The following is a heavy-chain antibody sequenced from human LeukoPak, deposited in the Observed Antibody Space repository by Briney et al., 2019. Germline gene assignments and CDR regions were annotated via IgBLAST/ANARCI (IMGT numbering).Heavy chain of an antibody. J-gene: IGHJ4*02. V-gene: IGHV3-23*01. CDR1: GFTFSSYA. D-gene: IGHD6-6*01. Sequence: GGSLRLSCAASGFTFSSYAMSWVRQAPGKGLEWVSAISGSGGSTYYADSVKGRFTISRDNSKNTLYLQMNSLRADDTAVYYCARVAFRSSSYISGIEYWGQGTLVTVSS. CDR3: ARVAFRSSSYISGIEY. CDR2: ISGSGGST.